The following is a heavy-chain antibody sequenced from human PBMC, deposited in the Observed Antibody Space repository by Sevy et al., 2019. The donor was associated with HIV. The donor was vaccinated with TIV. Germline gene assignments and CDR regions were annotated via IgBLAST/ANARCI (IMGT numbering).Heavy chain of an antibody. V-gene: IGHV1-2*02. J-gene: IGHJ4*02. CDR2: INPNSGGT. D-gene: IGHD2-2*01. Sequence: ASVKVSCKASAYTFTGHYIHWVRQAPGQGLECMGWINPNSGGTIYAQKFQGRVTMTRDTSISTPYMELSRLRSDDTAVYYCARGGVVVEPAARGYFDYWGQGTLVTVSS. CDR1: AYTFTGHY. CDR3: ARGGVVVEPAARGYFDY.